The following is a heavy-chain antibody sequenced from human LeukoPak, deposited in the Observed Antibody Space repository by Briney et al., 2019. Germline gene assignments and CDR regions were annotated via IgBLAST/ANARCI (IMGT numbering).Heavy chain of an antibody. CDR2: ISGSGGST. J-gene: IGHJ4*02. CDR1: GFTFSNYA. D-gene: IGHD6-19*01. V-gene: IGHV3-23*01. Sequence: PGGSLRLSCTASGFTFSNYAMSWVRQAPGKGLEWVSAISGSGGSTYYADSVKGRFTISRDNSKNTLYLQMNSLRAEDTAVYYCVVESSGWYFDWGQGTLVTVSS. CDR3: VVESSGWYFD.